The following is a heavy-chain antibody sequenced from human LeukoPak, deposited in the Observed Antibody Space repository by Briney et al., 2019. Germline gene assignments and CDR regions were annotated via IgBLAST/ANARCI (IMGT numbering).Heavy chain of an antibody. V-gene: IGHV3-23*01. J-gene: IGHJ4*02. CDR1: GFTFSRNG. D-gene: IGHD3/OR15-3a*01. CDR2: ISGSGGNT. CDR3: AKDYDFRGWFDY. Sequence: GGTLRLSCAASGFTFSRNGMTWVRQAPGKGLEWVSAISGSGGNTYYADSVKGRFTISRDNSKNTLYLQMNSLRAEDTAVYYCAKDYDFRGWFDYWGQGTLVTVSS.